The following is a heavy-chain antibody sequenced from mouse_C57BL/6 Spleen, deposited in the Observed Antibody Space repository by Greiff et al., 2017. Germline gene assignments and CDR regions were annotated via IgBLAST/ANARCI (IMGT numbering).Heavy chain of an antibody. CDR2: INPYNGGT. V-gene: IGHV1-19*01. CDR1: GYTFTDYY. CDR3: AQGPAQAAWFAY. D-gene: IGHD3-2*02. Sequence: VQLQQSGPVLVKPGASVKMSCKASGYTFTDYYMNWVKQSHGKSLEWIGVINPYNGGTSYNQKFKGKATLTVDKSSSTAYMELNSLTSEDSAVYYCAQGPAQAAWFAYWGQGTLVTVSA. J-gene: IGHJ3*01.